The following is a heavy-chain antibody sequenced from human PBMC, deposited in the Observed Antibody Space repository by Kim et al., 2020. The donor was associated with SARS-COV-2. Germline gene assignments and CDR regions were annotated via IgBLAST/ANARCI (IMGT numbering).Heavy chain of an antibody. CDR1: GGSISSYY. J-gene: IGHJ4*02. D-gene: IGHD6-13*01. CDR3: ARGGSSWYYFDY. V-gene: IGHV4-59*13. CDR2: IYYSGST. Sequence: SETLSLTCTVSGGSISSYYWSWIRQPPGKGLEWIGYIYYSGSTNYNPSLKSRVTISVDTSKNQFSLKLSSVTAADTAVYYCARGGSSWYYFDYWGQGTLVTVSS.